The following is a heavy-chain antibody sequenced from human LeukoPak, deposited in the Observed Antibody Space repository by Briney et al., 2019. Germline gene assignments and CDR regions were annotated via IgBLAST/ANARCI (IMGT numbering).Heavy chain of an antibody. CDR3: ARPDYYDSRIDP. Sequence: PSETLSLTCTVSGGSISSGDYYWSWIRQPPGKGLEWLAYMYYSGSTYYNPSLKSRVTISADTSKNQLSLKLSSVTAADTAVYYCARPDYYDSRIDPWGQGILVTVSS. J-gene: IGHJ5*02. CDR2: MYYSGST. CDR1: GGSISSGDYY. D-gene: IGHD3-22*01. V-gene: IGHV4-30-4*01.